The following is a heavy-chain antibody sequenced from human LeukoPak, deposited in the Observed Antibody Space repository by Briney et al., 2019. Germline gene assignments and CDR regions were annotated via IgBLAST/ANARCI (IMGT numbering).Heavy chain of an antibody. CDR3: ARDLGGSGYYYYYGMDV. CDR1: GFTFSSYA. D-gene: IGHD2-15*01. CDR2: ISYDGSNK. J-gene: IGHJ6*02. Sequence: GGSLRLSCAASGFTFSSYAMHWVRQAPGKGLEWVAVISYDGSNKYYADSVKGRFTISRDNSKNTLYLQMNSPRAEDTAVYYRARDLGGSGYYYYYGMDVWGQGTTVTVSS. V-gene: IGHV3-30-3*01.